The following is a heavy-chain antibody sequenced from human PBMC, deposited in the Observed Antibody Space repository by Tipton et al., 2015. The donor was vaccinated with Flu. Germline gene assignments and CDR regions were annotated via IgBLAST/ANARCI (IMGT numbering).Heavy chain of an antibody. CDR2: IYTSGSA. J-gene: IGHJ5*02. Sequence: TLSLTCTVSGGSISSGSYYWTWIRQPAGKGLEWIGRIYTSGSANYHPSLESRVTISLDTSKNQFSLKLGSVTAADMAVYYCARRDYSNYVSEPKNWFDPWGQGILVTVSS. D-gene: IGHD4-11*01. CDR3: ARRDYSNYVSEPKNWFDP. V-gene: IGHV4-61*02. CDR1: GGSISSGSYY.